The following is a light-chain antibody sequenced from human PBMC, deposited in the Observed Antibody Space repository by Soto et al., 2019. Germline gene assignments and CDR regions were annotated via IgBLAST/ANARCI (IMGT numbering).Light chain of an antibody. CDR1: QSVSIK. V-gene: IGKV3-15*01. Sequence: EIVRRKSPATLSVWPVERATGSCMASQSVSIKLAWYQQKLGQAPRLLIYGASTRATGIPARFSGSGSGTEFTLSINSLQSEDFAVYYCQQYNNWPRTFGQGTKVDIK. CDR2: GAS. CDR3: QQYNNWPRT. J-gene: IGKJ1*01.